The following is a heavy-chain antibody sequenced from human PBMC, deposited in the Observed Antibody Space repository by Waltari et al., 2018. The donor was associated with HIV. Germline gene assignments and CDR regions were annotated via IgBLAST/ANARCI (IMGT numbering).Heavy chain of an antibody. CDR3: ASQRLGELSLVDY. CDR2: INPNSGGK. V-gene: IGHV1-2*02. D-gene: IGHD3-16*02. J-gene: IGHJ4*02. Sequence: QVQLVQSGAEVKKPGASVKVSCKASGYTFTGYYMHWVRQAPGQGLEWMGCINPNSGGKNYAQKCQGRVTMTRETSISTAYMELSRLGSDDTAVDYWASQRLGELSLVDYWGQGTLVTVSS. CDR1: GYTFTGYY.